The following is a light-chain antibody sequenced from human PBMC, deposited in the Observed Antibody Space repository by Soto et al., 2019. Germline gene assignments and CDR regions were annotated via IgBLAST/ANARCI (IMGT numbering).Light chain of an antibody. CDR2: GAS. V-gene: IGKV3-15*01. J-gene: IGKJ1*01. Sequence: EIAMTQSPVTLSVSPGERATLSCRASQSVSNNLAWYQQKPGQAPRLLIYGASTRATGFPARFSGIGSGTEFTLTISSLQSEDFAFYYCQQYNNWPRTFGQGTKVEI. CDR3: QQYNNWPRT. CDR1: QSVSNN.